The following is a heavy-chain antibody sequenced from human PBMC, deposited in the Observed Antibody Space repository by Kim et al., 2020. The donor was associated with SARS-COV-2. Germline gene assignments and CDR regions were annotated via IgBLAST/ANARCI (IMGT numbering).Heavy chain of an antibody. V-gene: IGHV1-69*02. CDR3: ASNGGYFDY. D-gene: IGHD2-15*01. Sequence: GIANYAQKLQGRVTITADKSTSTAYMELSSLRSEDTAVYYCASNGGYFDYWGQGTLVTVSS. J-gene: IGHJ4*02. CDR2: GIA.